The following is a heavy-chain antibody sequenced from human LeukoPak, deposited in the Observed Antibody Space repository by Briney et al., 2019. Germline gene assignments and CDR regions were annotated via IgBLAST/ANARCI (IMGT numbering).Heavy chain of an antibody. CDR2: IKQDGSEK. CDR3: ARDGVVLAAINPPGDY. D-gene: IGHD2-2*01. J-gene: IGHJ4*02. CDR1: GFTFSSYW. V-gene: IGHV3-7*01. Sequence: GGSLRLSCAASGFTFSSYWMSWVRQAPGKGLEWVANIKQDGSEKYYVDSVKGRFTISRDNAKNSLYLQMNSLRAEDTAVYYCARDGVVLAAINPPGDYWGQGTLVTVSS.